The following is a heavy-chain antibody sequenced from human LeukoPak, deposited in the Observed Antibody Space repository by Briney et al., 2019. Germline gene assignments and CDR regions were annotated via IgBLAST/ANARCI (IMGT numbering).Heavy chain of an antibody. CDR3: AKVLGFLEWFDPFDY. J-gene: IGHJ4*02. CDR2: ISGSGGST. V-gene: IGHV3-23*01. Sequence: GGSLRLSCAASGFTFSSYAMSWVRQAPGKGLEWVSAISGSGGSTYYADSVKGRFTISRDNSKNTLYLQMNSLRAEDTAVYYCAKVLGFLEWFDPFDYWGQGTLVTVSS. CDR1: GFTFSSYA. D-gene: IGHD3-3*01.